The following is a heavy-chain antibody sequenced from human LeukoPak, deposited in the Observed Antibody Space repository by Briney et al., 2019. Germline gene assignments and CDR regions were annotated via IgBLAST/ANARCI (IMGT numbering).Heavy chain of an antibody. V-gene: IGHV3-30*04. J-gene: IGHJ4*02. CDR1: GFTFSSYA. D-gene: IGHD2-2*02. CDR3: ARVSIQQLLYHHDYFDY. CDR2: ISYDGSNK. Sequence: PGRSLRLSCAASGFTFSSYAMHWVRQAPGKGLEWVAVISYDGSNKYYADSVKGRFTISRDNSKNTLYLQMNSLRAEDTAVYYCARVSIQQLLYHHDYFDYWGQGTLVTVSS.